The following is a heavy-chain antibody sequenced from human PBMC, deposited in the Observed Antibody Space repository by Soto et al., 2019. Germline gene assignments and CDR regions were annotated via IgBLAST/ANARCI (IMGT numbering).Heavy chain of an antibody. J-gene: IGHJ4*02. CDR3: ARGWGSSSPTWAFGGY. D-gene: IGHD3-10*01. CDR1: GGTFSPYT. CDR2: IIPMFDIT. Sequence: QVQLVQSGAEVKKPGSSVKVSCKASGGTFSPYTITWVRQAPGQGLEWMGRIIPMFDITNYALKFQDRVTSTADRSTSTAYLELSSLRSEDSAVYFCARGWGSSSPTWAFGGYWGQGTLVTVSS. V-gene: IGHV1-69*02.